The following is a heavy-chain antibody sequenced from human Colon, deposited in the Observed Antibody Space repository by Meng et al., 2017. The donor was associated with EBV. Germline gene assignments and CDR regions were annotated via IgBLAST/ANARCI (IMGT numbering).Heavy chain of an antibody. D-gene: IGHD2-8*02. CDR2: IIHGGSP. CDR3: ARRPTGIDY. J-gene: IGHJ4*02. CDR1: GGSLSGAY. V-gene: IGHV4-34*12. Sequence: QLQLQQWGAGLFKRPETLSLTCAVNGGSLSGAYWNWIRQPPGKGLEWIGEIIHGGSPSYNPSLKSRVTISIDTSKNQLSLMLSSVTAADTAVYYCARRPTGIDYWGQGTLVTVSS.